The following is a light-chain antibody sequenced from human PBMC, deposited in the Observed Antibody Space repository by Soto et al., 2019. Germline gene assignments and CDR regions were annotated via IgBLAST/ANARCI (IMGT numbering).Light chain of an antibody. CDR3: ATWDPSLTVYV. Sequence: QSVLTQPPSVSAAPGQKVAISCSGSTSNIENNFVSWYQQLPGTAPKLLIYDNNKRPSGIPDRFSGSKSGTSATLGITGLQTGDEADYYCATWDPSLTVYVFGPGTKVTV. V-gene: IGLV1-51*01. CDR2: DNN. J-gene: IGLJ1*01. CDR1: TSNIENNF.